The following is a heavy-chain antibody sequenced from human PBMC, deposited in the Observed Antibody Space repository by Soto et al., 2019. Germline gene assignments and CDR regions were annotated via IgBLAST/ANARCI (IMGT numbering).Heavy chain of an antibody. D-gene: IGHD3-10*01. V-gene: IGHV4-31*03. J-gene: IGHJ4*02. CDR3: ARKRRITMVRGVMKVFAY. Sequence: QVQLQESGPGLVKPSQTLSLTCTVSGGSISSGGYYWSWIRQHPGKGLEWIGYIYYSGSTYYNPSLKSRVTISEDTSQNQFSLQLSSVTAAATAVYYCARKRRITMVRGVMKVFAYWGKRTLITVSS. CDR1: GGSISSGGYY. CDR2: IYYSGST.